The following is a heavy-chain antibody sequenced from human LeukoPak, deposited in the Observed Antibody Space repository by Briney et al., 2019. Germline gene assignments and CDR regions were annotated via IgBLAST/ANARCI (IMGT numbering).Heavy chain of an antibody. CDR2: FDPEDGET. D-gene: IGHD1-26*01. CDR1: GYTLTELS. CDR3: ATLIVGMGPYFDY. Sequence: ASVTVSFTVSGYTLTELSMHWVRQAPGKGLEWMGGFDPEDGETIYAQKFQGRVTMTEDTSTDTAYMELSSLRSEDTAVYYCATLIVGMGPYFDYWGQGTLVTVSS. V-gene: IGHV1-24*01. J-gene: IGHJ4*02.